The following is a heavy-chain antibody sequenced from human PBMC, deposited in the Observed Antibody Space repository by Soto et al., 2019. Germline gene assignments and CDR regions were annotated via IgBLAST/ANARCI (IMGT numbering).Heavy chain of an antibody. Sequence: GAAVKVSCKVSGYTLTELSMQWVRQAPGKGLEWMGGFDPEDGETIYAQKFQGRVTMTEDTSTDTAYMELSSLRSEDTAVYYCATSRDWRGYYYYGMDVWGQGTTVTVYS. CDR1: GYTLTELS. CDR3: ATSRDWRGYYYYGMDV. CDR2: FDPEDGET. V-gene: IGHV1-24*01. J-gene: IGHJ6*02. D-gene: IGHD1-1*01.